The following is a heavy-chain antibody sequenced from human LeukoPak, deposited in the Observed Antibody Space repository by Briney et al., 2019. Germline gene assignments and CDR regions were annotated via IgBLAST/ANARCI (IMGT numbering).Heavy chain of an antibody. Sequence: GGSLRLSCAASGFTFSSYWMSWVRQAPGKGLEWVANIKQDGSEKYYVDSVKGRFTISRDNAKNSLYLQMNSLRAEDTAVYYCANYYDSSGYHPPFDYWSQGTLVTVSS. CDR3: ANYYDSSGYHPPFDY. J-gene: IGHJ4*02. CDR1: GFTFSSYW. V-gene: IGHV3-7*01. D-gene: IGHD3-22*01. CDR2: IKQDGSEK.